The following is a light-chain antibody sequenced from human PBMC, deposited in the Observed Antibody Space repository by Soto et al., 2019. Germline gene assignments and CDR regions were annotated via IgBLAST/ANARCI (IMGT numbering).Light chain of an antibody. CDR3: CSYAGSRSLWV. J-gene: IGLJ3*02. CDR2: EGS. V-gene: IGLV2-23*01. Sequence: QSALTQPASVSGSPGQSISISCTGTSSEVGSYNLVSWYQQHPGKAPKLMIYEGSKRPSGVSNRFSASKCGDTASLTISGLQVEDEAEYYCCSYAGSRSLWVFGGGTKVTVL. CDR1: SSEVGSYNL.